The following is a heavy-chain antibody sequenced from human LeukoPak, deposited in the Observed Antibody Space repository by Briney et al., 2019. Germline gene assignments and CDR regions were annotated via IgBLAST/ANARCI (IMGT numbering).Heavy chain of an antibody. CDR2: INRSGST. Sequence: SETLSLTCAVYGGSLRGYYWSGIRQPPGKGVECIGEINRSGSTNYNLSLKSRVTISVATSKNQFSLKLSSVTAADTAVYYCARASQSLGYCSGGSCRAKIFDYWGQGTLVTASS. CDR1: GGSLRGYY. V-gene: IGHV4-34*01. CDR3: ARASQSLGYCSGGSCRAKIFDY. D-gene: IGHD2-15*01. J-gene: IGHJ4*02.